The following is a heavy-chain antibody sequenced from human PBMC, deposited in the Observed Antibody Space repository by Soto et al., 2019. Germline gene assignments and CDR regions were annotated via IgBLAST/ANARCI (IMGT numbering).Heavy chain of an antibody. Sequence: QVPLVQSGAEVKKPGSSVKVSCKASGGSFSSYAISWVRQAPGQGLEWMGGIIPIVGTGNYAQNFQGRVTITADEHTSTAYTELSSLRSEHTATYYCARDLIAAGRPGMDVCWRGTTVTVPS. CDR3: ARDLIAAGRPGMDV. V-gene: IGHV1-69*01. CDR2: IIPIVGTG. J-gene: IGHJ6*01. CDR1: GGSFSSYA. D-gene: IGHD6-13*01.